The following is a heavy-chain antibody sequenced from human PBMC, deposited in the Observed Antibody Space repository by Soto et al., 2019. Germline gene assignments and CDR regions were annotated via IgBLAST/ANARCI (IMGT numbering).Heavy chain of an antibody. D-gene: IGHD3-22*01. V-gene: IGHV5-51*01. J-gene: IGHJ4*02. CDR2: IYPGDSDT. CDR3: ARHYYDSSNYGAF. CDR1: GYSFASYW. Sequence: GESLKISYTGSGYSFASYWLGWVRQMPGKGLEWMGIIYPGDSDTRYSPSFQGQVTISADKSISTAYLQWTSLKASDTAMYYCARHYYDSSNYGAFWGQGTLVTVSS.